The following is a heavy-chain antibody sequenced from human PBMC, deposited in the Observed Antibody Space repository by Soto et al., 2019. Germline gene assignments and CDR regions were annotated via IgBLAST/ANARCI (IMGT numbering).Heavy chain of an antibody. V-gene: IGHV1-18*04. CDR3: AREDIVVVPAAIGYYYGLDV. J-gene: IGHJ6*02. CDR1: GYTFTSYG. CDR2: ISAYNGNT. Sequence: ASVKVSCKASGYTFTSYGISWVRHAPGQGXEWMGWISAYNGNTNYAQKLQGRVTMTTDTSTSTAYMELRSLRSDDTAVYYCAREDIVVVPAAIGYYYGLDVWGQGTTGTVSS. D-gene: IGHD2-2*02.